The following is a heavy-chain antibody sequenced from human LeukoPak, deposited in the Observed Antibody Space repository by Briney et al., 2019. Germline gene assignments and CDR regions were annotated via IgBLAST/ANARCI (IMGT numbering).Heavy chain of an antibody. Sequence: GGSLRLSYAASGFTFSSYWMSWVRQAPGKGLEWVANIKQDGSEKYYVDSVKGRFTISRDNAKNSLYLQMNSLRAEDTAVYYCARDLSRGYSSGWYDAFDIWGQGTMVTVSS. J-gene: IGHJ3*02. CDR2: IKQDGSEK. CDR1: GFTFSSYW. CDR3: ARDLSRGYSSGWYDAFDI. D-gene: IGHD6-19*01. V-gene: IGHV3-7*01.